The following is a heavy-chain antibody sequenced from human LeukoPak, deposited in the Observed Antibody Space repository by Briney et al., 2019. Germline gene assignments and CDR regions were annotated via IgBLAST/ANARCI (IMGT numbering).Heavy chain of an antibody. V-gene: IGHV3-74*01. CDR3: ARESSYYYDSSGYDPMDY. CDR1: GFTFSSYW. CDR2: INSDGSST. Sequence: GSLRLSCAASGFTFSSYWMHWVRQAPGKGLVWVSRINSDGSSTSYADSVKGRFTISRDNAKNTLYLQMNSLRAEDTAVYYCARESSYYYDSSGYDPMDYWGQGTLVTVSS. J-gene: IGHJ4*02. D-gene: IGHD3-22*01.